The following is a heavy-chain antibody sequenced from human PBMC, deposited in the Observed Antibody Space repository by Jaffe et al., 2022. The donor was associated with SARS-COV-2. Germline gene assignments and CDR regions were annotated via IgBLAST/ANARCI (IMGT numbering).Heavy chain of an antibody. D-gene: IGHD6-25*01. V-gene: IGHV5-51*01. CDR1: GYSFTSYW. CDR2: IFPDDSDT. J-gene: IGHJ1*01. Sequence: EVQLVQSGTEVKKFGESLKISCKASGYSFTSYWIAWVRQMPGKGLEWMGIIFPDDSDTRYSPSFQGQVTISVDKSINTAYLQWSSLRASDTAMYYCARVRSAGIAAAGTLYFQHWGQGTLVTVSS. CDR3: ARVRSAGIAAAGTLYFQH.